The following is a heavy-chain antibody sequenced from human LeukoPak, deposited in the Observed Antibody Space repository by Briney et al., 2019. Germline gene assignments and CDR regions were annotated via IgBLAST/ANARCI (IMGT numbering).Heavy chain of an antibody. CDR3: ARFPPSIAAAHFDY. J-gene: IGHJ4*02. D-gene: IGHD6-13*01. CDR2: VYYSNIT. Sequence: SETLSLTCTVSGGSISTYYWNWIRQPPGKGLEWIGHVYYSNITNYNPSLKSRVTISVDTSKNQFSLKLSSVTAADTAVYYCARFPPSIAAAHFDYWGQGTLVTVSS. CDR1: GGSISTYY. V-gene: IGHV4-59*08.